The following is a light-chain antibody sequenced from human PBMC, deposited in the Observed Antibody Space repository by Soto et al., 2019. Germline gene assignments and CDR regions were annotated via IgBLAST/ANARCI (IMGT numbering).Light chain of an antibody. CDR2: GAS. CDR3: QQYNNWPPIT. J-gene: IGKJ5*01. V-gene: IGKV3-15*01. CDR1: QSVSSN. Sequence: EIVVTQCRASRSVYPGEKATLSYGASQSVSSNLAWYQQKPGQAPRLLIYGASTRATGIPARFSGSGSGTEFTLTISSLQSEDFAVYYCQQYNNWPPITFGQGTRLAI.